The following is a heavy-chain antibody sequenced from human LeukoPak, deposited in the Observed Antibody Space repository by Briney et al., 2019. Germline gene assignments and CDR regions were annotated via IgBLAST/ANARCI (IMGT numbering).Heavy chain of an antibody. V-gene: IGHV3-48*01. CDR1: GFTFSSYA. Sequence: PGGSLRLSCAASGFTFSSYAMNWVRQAPGKGLEWVSFISGSGDTTYYADSVKGRFTISRDNAKNSLYLQMNSLRAEDTAVYYCARDSGGGRGWYSGGGDFDYWGQGTLVTVSS. D-gene: IGHD6-19*01. J-gene: IGHJ4*02. CDR3: ARDSGGGRGWYSGGGDFDY. CDR2: ISGSGDTT.